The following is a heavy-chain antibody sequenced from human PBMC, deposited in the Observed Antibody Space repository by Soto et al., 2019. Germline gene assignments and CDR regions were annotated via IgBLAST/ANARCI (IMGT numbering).Heavy chain of an antibody. Sequence: ASVKVSCKASGYTFTSYGISWVRQAPGQGLEWMGWISAYNGNTNYAQKLQGRVTMTTDTSKSTAYMELRSLRSDDTAVYYCARVFSDYDSSGYYSWGQGTLVTVSS. CDR2: ISAYNGNT. CDR3: ARVFSDYDSSGYYS. V-gene: IGHV1-18*01. CDR1: GYTFTSYG. D-gene: IGHD3-22*01. J-gene: IGHJ4*02.